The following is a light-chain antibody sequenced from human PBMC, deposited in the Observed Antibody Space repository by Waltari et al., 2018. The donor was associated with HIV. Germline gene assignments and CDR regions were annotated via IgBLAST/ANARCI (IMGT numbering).Light chain of an antibody. V-gene: IGLV7-46*01. CDR1: TGAVTSGHF. CDR3: LLFYNAARV. J-gene: IGLJ3*02. Sequence: QAVVTQEPSLTVSPGGTITLTCGSSTGAVTSGHFPYWFQQKPGQAPRTLIYDTANTYSCTPGRFSGSLLGGKAALTLSGAQPEDEADYYCLLFYNAARVFGGGTKLTVL. CDR2: DTA.